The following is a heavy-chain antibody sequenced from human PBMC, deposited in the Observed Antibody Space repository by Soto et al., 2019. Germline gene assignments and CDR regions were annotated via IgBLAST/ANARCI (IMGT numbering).Heavy chain of an antibody. D-gene: IGHD6-19*01. V-gene: IGHV3-53*01. CDR3: ARDASGPFEY. CDR2: IHSDGST. CDR1: GFTVSDS. Sequence: EGALRLSCSVAGFTVSDSMSWVRQAPGKGLECVSFIHSDGSTHYTDCVRGRFTISRDNSKNTLYLQMDRLRVDDTAVYFCARDASGPFEYWGQGTLVPVSP. J-gene: IGHJ4*02.